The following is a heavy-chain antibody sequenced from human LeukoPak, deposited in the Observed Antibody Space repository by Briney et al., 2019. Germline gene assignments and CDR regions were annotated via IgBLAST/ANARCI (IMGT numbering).Heavy chain of an antibody. CDR1: GGTFSSYA. D-gene: IGHD2-8*01. J-gene: IGHJ6*03. V-gene: IGHV1-8*02. CDR2: MNPNSGNT. CDR3: ASSGQCTNGLCRDVGYMDV. Sequence: ASVKVSCKASGGTFSSYAISWVRQATGQGLEWMGWMNPNSGNTGYAQKFQGRVTMTRNTSISTAYMELSSLRSEDTAVYYCASSGQCTNGLCRDVGYMDVWGKGTTVTVSS.